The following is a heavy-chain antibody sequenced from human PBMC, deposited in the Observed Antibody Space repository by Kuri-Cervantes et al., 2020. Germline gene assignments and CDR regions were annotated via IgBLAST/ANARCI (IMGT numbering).Heavy chain of an antibody. CDR3: ARGHLGHLYYYYGMDV. CDR1: GYTFTSYG. D-gene: IGHD3-16*01. CDR2: ISAYNGNT. V-gene: IGHV1-18*01. J-gene: IGHJ6*02. Sequence: ASVKVSCKASGYTFTSYGISWVRQAPGQGLEWMGWISAYNGNTNYAQKLQGRVTMTTDTSTSTAYMELRSLRSDDTAVYYCARGHLGHLYYYYGMDVWGQGTTVTVSS.